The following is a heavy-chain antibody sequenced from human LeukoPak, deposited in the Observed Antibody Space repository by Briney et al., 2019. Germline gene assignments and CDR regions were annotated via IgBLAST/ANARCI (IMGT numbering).Heavy chain of an antibody. CDR3: ARDNESYYYDSSGYYFGYYYGMDV. D-gene: IGHD3-22*01. CDR2: ISSSGSTI. V-gene: IGHV3-48*03. J-gene: IGHJ6*02. CDR1: GFTFSSYE. Sequence: GGSLRLSCAASGFTFSSYEMNWVRQAPGKGLEWVPYISSSGSTIYYADSVKGRFTISRDNAKNSLYLQMNSLRAEDTAVYYCARDNESYYYDSSGYYFGYYYGMDVWGQGTTVTVSS.